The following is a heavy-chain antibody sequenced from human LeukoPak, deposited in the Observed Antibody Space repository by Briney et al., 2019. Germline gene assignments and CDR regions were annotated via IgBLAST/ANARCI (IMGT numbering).Heavy chain of an antibody. CDR2: ISSSSSYT. J-gene: IGHJ3*02. V-gene: IGHV3-11*03. Sequence: PGGSLRLSCAASGFTFSDYYMSWIRQAPGKGLEWVSYISSSSSYTNYADSVKGRFTISRDNAKNSLYLQMNSLRAEDTAVYYCASQGGYSSSWYLAFDIWGQGTMVTVSS. D-gene: IGHD6-13*01. CDR3: ASQGGYSSSWYLAFDI. CDR1: GFTFSDYY.